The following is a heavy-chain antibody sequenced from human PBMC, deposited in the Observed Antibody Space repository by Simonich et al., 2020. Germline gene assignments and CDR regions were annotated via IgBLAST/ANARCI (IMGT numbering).Heavy chain of an antibody. CDR3: ARTYSGSYYYFDY. D-gene: IGHD1-26*01. Sequence: QVQLVQSGAEVKKPGASVKVSYKASGYTFTSYDINWVRQATGQGLEWMGWMNTNSGNTGYAQKFQGRVTITRNTSISTAYMELSSLRSEDTAVYYCARTYSGSYYYFDYWGQGTLVTVSS. CDR1: GYTFTSYD. CDR2: MNTNSGNT. V-gene: IGHV1-8*03. J-gene: IGHJ4*02.